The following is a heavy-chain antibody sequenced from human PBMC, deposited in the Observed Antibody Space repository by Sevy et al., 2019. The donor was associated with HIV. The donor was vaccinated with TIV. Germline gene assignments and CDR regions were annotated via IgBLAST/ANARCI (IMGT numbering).Heavy chain of an antibody. CDR1: GGSFSGYY. Sequence: SETLSLTCAVYGGSFSGYYWSWIRQPPGKGLEWIGEINHSGSTNYNTSLKSRVTISVDTSKNQFSLKLSSVTAADTAVYYCARDRNLVAAAGSNRGIFDYWGQGTLVTVSS. CDR2: INHSGST. V-gene: IGHV4-34*01. D-gene: IGHD6-13*01. CDR3: ARDRNLVAAAGSNRGIFDY. J-gene: IGHJ4*02.